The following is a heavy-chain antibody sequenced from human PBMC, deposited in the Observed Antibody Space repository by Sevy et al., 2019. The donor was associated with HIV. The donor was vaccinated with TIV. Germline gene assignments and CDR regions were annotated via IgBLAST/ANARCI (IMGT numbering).Heavy chain of an antibody. CDR2: LSWSGDNT. Sequence: GGSLRLSCEASGFTFDDYVMHWVRQGPRKALEWISLLSWSGDNTHYADSVKGRFTISRDNTKNSLYLQMHSLTSDDTALYYCVMDAGVAGSGYYFDSWGQGTLVTASS. CDR1: GFTFDDYV. CDR3: VMDAGVAGSGYYFDS. J-gene: IGHJ4*02. V-gene: IGHV3-43*01. D-gene: IGHD6-19*01.